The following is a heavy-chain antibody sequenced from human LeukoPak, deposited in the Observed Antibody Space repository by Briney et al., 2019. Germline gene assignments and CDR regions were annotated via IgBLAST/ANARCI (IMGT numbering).Heavy chain of an antibody. CDR2: IYYSGST. J-gene: IGHJ6*02. CDR3: ASSQRYGYYYYGMDV. Sequence: NPSETLPLTCTVSGGSISSSSYYWGWIRQPPGKGLEWIGSIYYSGSTYYNPSLKSRVTISVDTSKNQFSLKLSSVTAADTAVYYCASSQRYGYYYYGMDVWGQGTTVTVSS. V-gene: IGHV4-39*01. D-gene: IGHD1-1*01. CDR1: GGSISSSSYY.